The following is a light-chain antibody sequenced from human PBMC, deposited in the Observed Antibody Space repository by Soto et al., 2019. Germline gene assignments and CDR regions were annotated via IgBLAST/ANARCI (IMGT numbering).Light chain of an antibody. CDR3: QKFSSYPLT. J-gene: IGKJ4*01. Sequence: EKVMTQSPSTLSVSPGETATLSCRASRSVSDYLAWYQQKPGQAPRLLIYDASSRATGIPARFSGGGSGTDFTLTISSLEPEDFAVYYCQKFSSYPLTCGGGTKVEI. CDR1: RSVSDY. CDR2: DAS. V-gene: IGKV3D-15*01.